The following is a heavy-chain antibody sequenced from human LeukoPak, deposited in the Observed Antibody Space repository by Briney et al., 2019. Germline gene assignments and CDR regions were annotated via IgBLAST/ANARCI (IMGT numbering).Heavy chain of an antibody. CDR1: GYFVSSGYY. Sequence: SETLSLTCGVSGYFVSSGYYWGWIRQPPGKGLEWIGNIYNTGSTYYNPPLKRRVTISVDTSNNQFSLKLSSVTSADTAVYYCASRTTVTNALSFDYWGQGSLVIVSS. V-gene: IGHV4-38-2*01. CDR2: IYNTGST. CDR3: ASRTTVTNALSFDY. D-gene: IGHD4-11*01. J-gene: IGHJ4*02.